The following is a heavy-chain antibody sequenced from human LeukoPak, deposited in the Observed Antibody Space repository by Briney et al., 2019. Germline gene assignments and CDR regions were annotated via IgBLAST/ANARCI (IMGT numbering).Heavy chain of an antibody. V-gene: IGHV6-1*01. CDR1: GDSFSSNSAA. J-gene: IGHJ4*02. CDR2: TYYRSKWFN. CDR3: ARDQAAAGQFDY. D-gene: IGHD6-13*01. Sequence: SQTLSLTCAISGDSFSSNSAAWDWLRQSPSRGLEWLGSTYYRSKWFNDYAVSVKSRITINPDTSKNQFSLQLNSVTPEDTAVYYCARDQAAAGQFDYWGQGTLVTVSS.